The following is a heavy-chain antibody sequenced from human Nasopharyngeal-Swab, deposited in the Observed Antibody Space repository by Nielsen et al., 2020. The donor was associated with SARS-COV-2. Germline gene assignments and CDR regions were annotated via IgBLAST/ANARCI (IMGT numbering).Heavy chain of an antibody. J-gene: IGHJ4*02. Sequence: GESLKISCAASGFTFSSYSMNWVRQAPGKGLEWVSSISSSSSYIYYADSVKGRFTISRDNAKNSPYLQMNSLRAEDTAVYYCAKDGIGIAVAGIDYWGQGTLVTVSS. CDR1: GFTFSSYS. D-gene: IGHD6-19*01. V-gene: IGHV3-21*01. CDR3: AKDGIGIAVAGIDY. CDR2: ISSSSSYI.